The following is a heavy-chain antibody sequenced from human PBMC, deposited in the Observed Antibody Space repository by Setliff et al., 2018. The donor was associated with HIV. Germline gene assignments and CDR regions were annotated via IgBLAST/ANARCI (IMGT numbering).Heavy chain of an antibody. CDR3: VRGVQSPPHYSYYYMDV. Sequence: ASVKVSCKASGYTFTGYYMHWVRQAPGQGLEWMGWINPNNGGTNYAQKFQGRVTMTRDTSISTAYMELSRLRSDDTAVYYCVRGVQSPPHYSYYYMDVWGEGTMVTVSS. D-gene: IGHD3-3*01. CDR2: INPNNGGT. V-gene: IGHV1-2*02. CDR1: GYTFTGYY. J-gene: IGHJ6*03.